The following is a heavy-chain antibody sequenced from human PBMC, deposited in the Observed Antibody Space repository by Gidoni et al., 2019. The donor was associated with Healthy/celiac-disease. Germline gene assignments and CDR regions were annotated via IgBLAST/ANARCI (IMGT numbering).Heavy chain of an antibody. V-gene: IGHV3-64D*06. CDR2: ISSNGGST. D-gene: IGHD4-17*01. Sequence: EVQLVESGGGLVQPGGSLRLSCSASGFTFSSYAMHWVRQAPGKGLEYVSAISSNGGSTYYADSVKGRFTISRDNSKNTLYLQMSSLRAEDTAVYYCVKFLPVTRYGMDVWGQGTTVTVSS. J-gene: IGHJ6*02. CDR3: VKFLPVTRYGMDV. CDR1: GFTFSSYA.